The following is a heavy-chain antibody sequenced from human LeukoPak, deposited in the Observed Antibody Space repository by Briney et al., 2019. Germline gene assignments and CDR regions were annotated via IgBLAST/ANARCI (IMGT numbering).Heavy chain of an antibody. CDR2: IWYDGSNK. J-gene: IGHJ4*02. Sequence: GGSLRLSCAASGFTFSSYGMHWVRQAPGKGLEWVAVIWYDGSNKYYADSVKGRFTISRDNSKNTPYLQMNSLRAEDTAVYYCAKGPYYYDSSGYYADYWGQGTLVTVSS. D-gene: IGHD3-22*01. CDR3: AKGPYYYDSSGYYADY. CDR1: GFTFSSYG. V-gene: IGHV3-33*06.